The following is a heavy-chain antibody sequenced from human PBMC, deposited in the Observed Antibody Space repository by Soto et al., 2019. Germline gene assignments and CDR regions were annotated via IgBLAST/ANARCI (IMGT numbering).Heavy chain of an antibody. J-gene: IGHJ4*02. D-gene: IGHD4-17*01. CDR3: ARYFEVPDYGDYEFDY. V-gene: IGHV3-21*01. Sequence: PGGSLRLSCAASGFTFSSYSMNWVRQAPGKGLEWVSSISSSSSYIYYADSVKGRFTISRDNAKNSLYLQMNSLRAEDTAVYYCARYFEVPDYGDYEFDYWGQGTLVTSPQ. CDR1: GFTFSSYS. CDR2: ISSSSSYI.